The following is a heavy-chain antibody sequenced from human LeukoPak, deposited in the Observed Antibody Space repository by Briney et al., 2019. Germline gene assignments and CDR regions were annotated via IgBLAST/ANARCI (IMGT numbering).Heavy chain of an antibody. CDR1: GGSISSYY. D-gene: IGHD3-9*01. J-gene: IGHJ4*02. V-gene: IGHV4-59*01. Sequence: SETLSLTCTVSGGSISSYYWSWIRQPPGKGLEWIGYIYYSGSTNYNPSLKSRVTISVDTSKNQFSLKLSSVTAVDTAVYYCARGVVLTGYYELDYWGQGTLVTVSS. CDR2: IYYSGST. CDR3: ARGVVLTGYYELDY.